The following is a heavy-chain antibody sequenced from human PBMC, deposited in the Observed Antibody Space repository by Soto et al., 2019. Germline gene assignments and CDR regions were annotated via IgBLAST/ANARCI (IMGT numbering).Heavy chain of an antibody. J-gene: IGHJ4*02. V-gene: IGHV3-33*01. CDR2: IWHDGSKE. D-gene: IGHD2-2*01. Sequence: GGSLRLSCVGSGFRFSGNGMHWVRQAPGKGLEWVAGIWHDGSKEFYADSVKGRFTISRENSKNTLYVQINSLGVEDTAVYYCAREMWSIGCSSSTCLHFDNWGQRCLVRVSS. CDR1: GFRFSGNG. CDR3: AREMWSIGCSSSTCLHFDN.